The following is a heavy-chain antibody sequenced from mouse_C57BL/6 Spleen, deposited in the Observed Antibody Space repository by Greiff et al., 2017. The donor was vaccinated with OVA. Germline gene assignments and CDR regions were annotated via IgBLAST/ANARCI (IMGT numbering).Heavy chain of an antibody. Sequence: QVQLQQPGAELVKPGASVKLSCKASGYTFTSYWMHWVKQRPGQGLEWIGMIHPNGGSTNYNEKFKSKATLTVDKSSTTAYMQLSRLTYEDSAVYFCACEDYGSSSAYWGQGTLVTVSA. J-gene: IGHJ3*01. CDR1: GYTFTSYW. CDR2: IHPNGGST. D-gene: IGHD1-1*01. V-gene: IGHV1-64*01. CDR3: ACEDYGSSSAY.